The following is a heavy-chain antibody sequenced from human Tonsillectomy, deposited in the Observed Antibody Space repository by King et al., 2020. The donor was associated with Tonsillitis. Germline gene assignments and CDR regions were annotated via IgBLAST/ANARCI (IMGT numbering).Heavy chain of an antibody. D-gene: IGHD4-17*01. Sequence: VQLVQSGAEVKKPGSSVKVSCKASGGTFSSYPISWVRQAPGQGLEWMGGIIPIFGTVNYAQKFQGRVTITADESTSTAYMELSSLRSEDTAVYYCARDDYGARRFDFWGQGTLVTVSS. CDR1: GGTFSSYP. CDR3: ARDDYGARRFDF. CDR2: IIPIFGTV. V-gene: IGHV1-69*01. J-gene: IGHJ4*02.